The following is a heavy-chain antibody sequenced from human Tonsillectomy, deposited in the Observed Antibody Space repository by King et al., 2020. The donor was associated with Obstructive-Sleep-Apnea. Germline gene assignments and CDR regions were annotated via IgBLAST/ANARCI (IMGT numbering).Heavy chain of an antibody. Sequence: QLQESGPGLVKPSETLSLTCTVSGGSISRSSYYWGWIRQPPGKGLEWIGSIYYSGSTYYNPSLKSRVTISVDTSKNQFSLRLTSVTAADTAVYYCASFYDSSGYSDYYYYGMDVWGQGTTVTVSS. CDR1: GGSISRSSYY. V-gene: IGHV4-39*07. J-gene: IGHJ6*02. CDR3: ASFYDSSGYSDYYYYGMDV. CDR2: IYYSGST. D-gene: IGHD3-22*01.